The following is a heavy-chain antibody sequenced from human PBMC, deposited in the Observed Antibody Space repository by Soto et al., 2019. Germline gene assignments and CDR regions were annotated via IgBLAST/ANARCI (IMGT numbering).Heavy chain of an antibody. CDR3: AREAGATKGWGAFDI. CDR2: IYYNGNT. J-gene: IGHJ3*02. D-gene: IGHD1-26*01. CDR1: GGSISTYY. Sequence: QVQLQESSPGLVKPSETLSLTCTVSGGSISTYYWSWVRQPPGKGLEWIGYIYYNGNTNYDPSLKSRVTISLDTSKNQFSLKLNSVTAADTAVYYCAREAGATKGWGAFDIWGQGTRVTVSS. V-gene: IGHV4-59*01.